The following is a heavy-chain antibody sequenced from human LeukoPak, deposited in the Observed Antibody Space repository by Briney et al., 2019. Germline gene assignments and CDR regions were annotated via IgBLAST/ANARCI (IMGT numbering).Heavy chain of an antibody. CDR1: GFTFSSYA. J-gene: IGHJ4*02. CDR2: ISGSGGST. D-gene: IGHD3-9*01. CDR3: ARDLYYDILTGYYSPGYFDY. Sequence: GGSLRLSCAASGFTFSSYAMSWVRQAPEKGLEWVSAISGSGGSTYYADSMKGRFTISRDNSKNTLYLQMNSLRAEDTAVYYCARDLYYDILTGYYSPGYFDYWGQGTLVTVSS. V-gene: IGHV3-23*01.